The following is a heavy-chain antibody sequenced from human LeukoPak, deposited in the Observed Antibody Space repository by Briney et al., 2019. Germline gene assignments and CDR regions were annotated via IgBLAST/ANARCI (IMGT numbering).Heavy chain of an antibody. CDR2: ISASGGHT. V-gene: IGHV3-23*01. D-gene: IGHD1-26*01. CDR1: GFTFSSYA. J-gene: IGHJ4*02. Sequence: GGSLRLSCAASGFTFSSYAMSWVRQAPGKGLEWVSAISASGGHTFYADSVKGRFSISRDNSKNTLYLQMNSLRVEDTAIYYCAKYSGDYFGDYWGQGNLVTVSS. CDR3: AKYSGDYFGDY.